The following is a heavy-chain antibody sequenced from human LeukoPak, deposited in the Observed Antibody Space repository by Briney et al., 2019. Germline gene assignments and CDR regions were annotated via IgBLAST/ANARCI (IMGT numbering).Heavy chain of an antibody. CDR2: IYSGGST. CDR1: GFTVSSNY. CDR3: ARAWQRYFDY. D-gene: IGHD5-24*01. J-gene: IGHJ4*02. V-gene: IGHV3-66*02. Sequence: GGSLRLSCAASGFTVSSNYMSWVRQAPGKGLEWVSVIYSGGSTYYADSVKGRFTISRDNSKNTLYLQMNSLRAEDTAVYYCARAWQRYFDYWGQGTLSPSPQ.